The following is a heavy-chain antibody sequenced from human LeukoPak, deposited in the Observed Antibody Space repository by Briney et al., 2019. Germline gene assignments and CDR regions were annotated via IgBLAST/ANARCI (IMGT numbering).Heavy chain of an antibody. J-gene: IGHJ5*02. CDR1: GFTFGDYA. V-gene: IGHV3-23*01. CDR2: ISGSGGST. Sequence: GGSLRLSCTASGFTFGDYAMSWVRQAPGKGLEWVSAISGSGGSTYYADSVKGRFTISRDNSKNTLYLQMNSLRAEDTAVYYCAKDRGYYYGSGSYGLNWFDPWGQGTLVTVSS. CDR3: AKDRGYYYGSGSYGLNWFDP. D-gene: IGHD3-10*01.